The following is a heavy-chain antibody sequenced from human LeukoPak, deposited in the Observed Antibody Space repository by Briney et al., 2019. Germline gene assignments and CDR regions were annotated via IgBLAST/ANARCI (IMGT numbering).Heavy chain of an antibody. Sequence: SETLSLTCTVSGGSISSGDYYWSWIRQPPGKGLEWIGYIYYSGSTYYNLSLKSRVTISIDTSNNQFSLKLSSVTAADTAVYYCARQPYPSNWFDPWGQGTLVTVSS. CDR3: ARQPYPSNWFDP. J-gene: IGHJ5*02. V-gene: IGHV4-30-4*01. CDR1: GGSISSGDYY. CDR2: IYYSGST. D-gene: IGHD1-14*01.